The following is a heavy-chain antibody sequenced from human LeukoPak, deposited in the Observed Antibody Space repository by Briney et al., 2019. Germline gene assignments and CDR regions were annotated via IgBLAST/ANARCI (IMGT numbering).Heavy chain of an antibody. J-gene: IGHJ4*02. Sequence: SETLSLTCTVSGGSISSSSYYWGWVRQPPGTGLEWLGSIYDSGSSNYNPSLKSRVTISVDTSKNQLSLKLSSVTAADTAVDYCARGPPGWQQPEYYFDYWGQGTLVTVSS. CDR1: GGSISSSSYY. CDR2: IYDSGSS. V-gene: IGHV4-39*07. D-gene: IGHD6-13*01. CDR3: ARGPPGWQQPEYYFDY.